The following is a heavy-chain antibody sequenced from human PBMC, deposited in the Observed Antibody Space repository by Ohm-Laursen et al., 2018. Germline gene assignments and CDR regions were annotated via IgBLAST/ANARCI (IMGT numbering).Heavy chain of an antibody. Sequence: SLRLPCAASGFTFSTYAMNWVRQAPGKGLEWVSGISGSGDNTYYADSVKGRFTISRDSSENTVYFQMNDLRAEDTALYYCAKARSAVVFAASNHWGQGALVIVSS. CDR3: AKARSAVVFAASNH. J-gene: IGHJ5*02. CDR2: ISGSGDNT. CDR1: GFTFSTYA. V-gene: IGHV3-23*01. D-gene: IGHD2-15*01.